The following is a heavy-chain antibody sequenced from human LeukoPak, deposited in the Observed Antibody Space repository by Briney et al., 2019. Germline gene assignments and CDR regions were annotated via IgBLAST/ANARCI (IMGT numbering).Heavy chain of an antibody. CDR2: INHSGST. D-gene: IGHD5-24*01. V-gene: IGHV4-34*01. CDR3: ARVGYNAFDI. J-gene: IGHJ3*02. Sequence: SETLSLTCAVYGVSFNVHYWNWIRQPPGKGLEWIGQINHSGSTNYNSSLKSRVTISVDTSKNQFSLKVSSVTAADTAVYYCARVGYNAFDIWGQGTMVSVSS. CDR1: GVSFNVHY.